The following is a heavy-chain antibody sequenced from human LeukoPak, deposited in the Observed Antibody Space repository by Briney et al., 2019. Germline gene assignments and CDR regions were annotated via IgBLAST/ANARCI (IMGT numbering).Heavy chain of an antibody. Sequence: GASVKVSCKASGYTFTGYYMHWVRQAPGQGLEWMGWINPNSAGTNYAQKFQGRVTMTRDTSISTAYMELSRLRSDDTAVYYCARVRSGYSYGPASYWGQGTLVTVSS. CDR2: INPNSAGT. CDR1: GYTFTGYY. J-gene: IGHJ4*02. V-gene: IGHV1-2*02. D-gene: IGHD5-18*01. CDR3: ARVRSGYSYGPASY.